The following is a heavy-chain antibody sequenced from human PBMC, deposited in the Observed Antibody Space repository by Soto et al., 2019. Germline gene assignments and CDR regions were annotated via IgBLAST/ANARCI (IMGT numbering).Heavy chain of an antibody. V-gene: IGHV3-73*02. D-gene: IGHD4-17*01. CDR2: IRSKTNSYAT. J-gene: IGHJ4*02. Sequence: EVQLVESGGGLVQPGGSLKLSCAASGFTISGSVMHWVRQASGKGLEWVGHIRSKTNSYATAYAASVKGRFTISRDDSKNTAYLQMNSLKTEDTAVYYCTRPDGDYFQPRVDYWGQGTLVTVSS. CDR3: TRPDGDYFQPRVDY. CDR1: GFTISGSV.